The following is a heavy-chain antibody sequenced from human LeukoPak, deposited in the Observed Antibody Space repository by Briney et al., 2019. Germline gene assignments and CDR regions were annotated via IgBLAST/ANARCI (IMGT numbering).Heavy chain of an antibody. CDR3: ARGDLSHPYCSSTSCRMLFDI. D-gene: IGHD2-2*01. CDR1: GDSVSSNSAA. Sequence: PSQTLSLTCAISGDSVSSNSAAWKWIRQSPSRGLEWLGRTYYRSKRYNDYAVSVKSRITINPDTSKNQFSLQLNSVTPEDTAVYYCARGDLSHPYCSSTSCRMLFDIWGQGTMVTVSS. V-gene: IGHV6-1*01. J-gene: IGHJ3*02. CDR2: TYYRSKRYN.